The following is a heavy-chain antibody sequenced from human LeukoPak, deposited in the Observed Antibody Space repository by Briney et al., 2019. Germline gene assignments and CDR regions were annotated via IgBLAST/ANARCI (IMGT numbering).Heavy chain of an antibody. Sequence: GGSLRLSCAGSGFNFNAYAMNWVRQAPGKGLEWISYISSGSSTIYYSDSVRGRFSIPRDNAENTVYLEMNSPGDEDTAVYYCARVGGWQLPKFDYWGRGTLVTVSS. CDR2: ISSGSSTI. CDR1: GFNFNAYA. J-gene: IGHJ4*02. V-gene: IGHV3-48*02. D-gene: IGHD2-15*01. CDR3: ARVGGWQLPKFDY.